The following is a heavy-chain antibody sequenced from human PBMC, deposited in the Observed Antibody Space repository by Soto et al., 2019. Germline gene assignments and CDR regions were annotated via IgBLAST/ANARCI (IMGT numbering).Heavy chain of an antibody. CDR2: FDPEDGET. D-gene: IGHD2-21*01. CDR3: ATYFLYYFDY. CDR1: GYGLTVLS. J-gene: IGHJ4*02. Sequence: ASVKVYWKVAGYGLTVLSMHWVRQAPGKGLEWMGGFDPEDGETIYAQKFQGRVTMTEGTSTDTAYMELSSLRSEDTAVYYCATYFLYYFDYWGQGTLVTVSS. V-gene: IGHV1-24*01.